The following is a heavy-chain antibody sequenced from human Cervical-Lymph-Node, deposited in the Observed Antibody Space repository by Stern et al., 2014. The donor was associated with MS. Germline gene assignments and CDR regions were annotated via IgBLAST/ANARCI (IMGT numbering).Heavy chain of an antibody. D-gene: IGHD2-2*01. CDR3: ATHAPGVVPAALDY. V-gene: IGHV2-5*02. CDR2: IYWDDSK. Sequence: QVTLRESGPTLVNPTQTLTLTCTFSGFSLSTSGVGVGWIRQPPGKALEWLAIIYWDDSKRYSPSLKNRLTITKDTSKNQVVLTMNNMDPVDTATFYCATHAPGVVPAALDYWGQGTLVTVSS. CDR1: GFSLSTSGVG. J-gene: IGHJ4*02.